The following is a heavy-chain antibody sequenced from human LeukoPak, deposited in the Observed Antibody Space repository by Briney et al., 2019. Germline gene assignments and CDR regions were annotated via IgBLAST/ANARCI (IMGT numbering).Heavy chain of an antibody. Sequence: PGGSLRLSCAASGFPFSSYWMTWVRQAPGEGLEWVANIEPSGSETYYVDPVKGRFTISRDNAKKLVYLQMNSLRAEDTALYYCGRFGYEEGIGDWGQGTLVTVSS. J-gene: IGHJ4*02. CDR3: GRFGYEEGIGD. D-gene: IGHD3-10*01. CDR2: IEPSGSET. V-gene: IGHV3-7*01. CDR1: GFPFSSYW.